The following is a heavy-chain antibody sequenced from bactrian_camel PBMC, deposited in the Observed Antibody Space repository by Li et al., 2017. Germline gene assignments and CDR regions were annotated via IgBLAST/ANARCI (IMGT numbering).Heavy chain of an antibody. CDR3: AVSYFDFGLGIEDLLLRDFGI. CDR1: GYSASFRY. V-gene: IGHV3S53*01. Sequence: HVQLVESGGGSVQAGGSLRLSCVVSGYSASFRYMGWFRQAPGKEREGVAGIEADGTIRYQDSMKGRFTISQDNAKHTVYLQMNSLKSEDTAMYYCAVSYFDFGLGIEDLLLRDFGIWGQGTQVTVS. D-gene: IGHD1*01. J-gene: IGHJ6*01. CDR2: IEADGTI.